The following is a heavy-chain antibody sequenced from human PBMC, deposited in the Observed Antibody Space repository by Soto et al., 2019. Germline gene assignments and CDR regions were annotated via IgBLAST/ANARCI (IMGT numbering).Heavy chain of an antibody. J-gene: IGHJ3*02. CDR2: IKQDGSEK. CDR1: GFTFSSYW. D-gene: IGHD2-15*01. CDR3: ARDIVWGRDSCYSFTFDI. V-gene: IGHV3-7*01. Sequence: EVQLVESGGGLVQPGGSLRLSCAASGFTFSSYWMSWVRQAPGKGLEWVANIKQDGSEKYYVDSVKGRFTISRDNAKNSXYLQMNSLRAEDTAVYYCARDIVWGRDSCYSFTFDIWGQGTMVTVSS.